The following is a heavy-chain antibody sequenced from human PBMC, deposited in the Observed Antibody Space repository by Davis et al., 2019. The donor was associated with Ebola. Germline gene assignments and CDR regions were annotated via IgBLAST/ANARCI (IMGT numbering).Heavy chain of an antibody. CDR1: GYTFTGYY. CDR3: AGPWSSSSDYYYYYMDV. CDR2: INPSGGST. Sequence: ASVKVSCKASGYTFTGYYMHWVRQAPGQGLEWMGIINPSGGSTSYAQKFQGRVTMTRDTSTSTVYMELSSLRSEDTAVYYCAGPWSSSSDYYYYYMDVWGKGTTVTVSS. V-gene: IGHV1-46*01. D-gene: IGHD6-6*01. J-gene: IGHJ6*03.